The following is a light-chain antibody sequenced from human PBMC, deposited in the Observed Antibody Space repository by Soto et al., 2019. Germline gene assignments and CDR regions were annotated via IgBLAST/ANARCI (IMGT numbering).Light chain of an antibody. J-gene: IGKJ2*01. V-gene: IGKV3-11*01. CDR3: QHRGEWPRT. CDR2: GAS. CDR1: QSVSNY. Sequence: EIVLTQSPATLSLSPGERATLSCRASQSVSNYLAWYQQKPGQALRLLIYGASNRATGIPARFTGSGSGTDFTLTIRSLEPEDFAVYYCQHRGEWPRTFGQGTKLEIK.